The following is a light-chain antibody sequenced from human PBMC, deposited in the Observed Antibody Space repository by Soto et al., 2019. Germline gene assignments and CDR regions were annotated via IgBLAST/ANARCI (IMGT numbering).Light chain of an antibody. Sequence: IVMTQSPATLSVSLGERATLSCRASQSINSNLAWYQQKPGQAPRLLMFRASIRAAGFPARFSGSGSGTEFNITISSLQPDDSAVYYCQQYNNWPRATFGGGTKVDIK. CDR1: QSINSN. CDR3: QQYNNWPRAT. CDR2: RAS. V-gene: IGKV3-15*01. J-gene: IGKJ4*01.